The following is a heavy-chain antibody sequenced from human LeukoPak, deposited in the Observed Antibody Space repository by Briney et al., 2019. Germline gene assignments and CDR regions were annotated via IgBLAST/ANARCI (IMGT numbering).Heavy chain of an antibody. CDR2: IIPIFGTA. CDR3: AREYSVYYDILTGYYNWFDP. D-gene: IGHD3-9*01. Sequence: SVKVSCKASGGTFSSYAISWVRQAPGQGLEWMGGIIPIFGTANYAQKFQGRVTITADESTSTAYMELSSLRSDDTAVYYCAREYSVYYDILTGYYNWFDPWGQGTLVTVSS. J-gene: IGHJ5*02. CDR1: GGTFSSYA. V-gene: IGHV1-69*01.